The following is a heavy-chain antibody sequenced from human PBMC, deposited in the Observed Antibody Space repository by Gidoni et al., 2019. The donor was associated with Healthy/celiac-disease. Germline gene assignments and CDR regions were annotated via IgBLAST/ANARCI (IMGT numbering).Heavy chain of an antibody. D-gene: IGHD2-15*01. J-gene: IGHJ6*02. CDR2: ISAYNGNT. CDR1: CYPFTSYC. CDR3: ARQGSPGTFFDYYYYGMDV. Sequence: QVQLVQSGAAVTKPGAPVQVSCTASCYPFTSYCFSWVRQAPGQGLEWMGWISAYNGNTNYAQKLQGRVTMTTDTSTSTAYMELRSLRSDDTAVYYCARQGSPGTFFDYYYYGMDVWGQGTTVTVSS. V-gene: IGHV1-18*01.